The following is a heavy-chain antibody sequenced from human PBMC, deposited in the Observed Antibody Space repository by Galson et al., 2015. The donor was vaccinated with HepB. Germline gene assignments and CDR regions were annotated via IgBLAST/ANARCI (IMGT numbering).Heavy chain of an antibody. CDR3: ARGTSLRYCSSGSFPAAFYI. J-gene: IGHJ3*02. CDR1: GFTFSTYA. D-gene: IGHD2-15*01. Sequence: SLRLSCAASGFTFSTYAMHWVRQAPGKGLEWVTFISYDGNNKYYADSVKGRFTISRDNSKNTLYLQMNSLRAEDTAVYNCARGTSLRYCSSGSFPAAFYIWGQGTMVTVSS. V-gene: IGHV3-30-3*01. CDR2: ISYDGNNK.